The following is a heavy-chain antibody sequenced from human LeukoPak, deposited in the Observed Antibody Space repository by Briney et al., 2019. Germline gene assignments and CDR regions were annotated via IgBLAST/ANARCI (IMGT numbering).Heavy chain of an antibody. CDR3: ARGNEWAFDY. D-gene: IGHD1-26*01. CDR2: IITDGSST. J-gene: IGHJ4*02. V-gene: IGHV3-74*01. CDR1: GFTFSSYW. Sequence: VGSLRLSCAAAGFTFSSYWMHWVRQAPGKGLVWVSRIITDGSSTIYADSVKGRFPISTDNAKNTLYLQMNSLRAEDTAVYACARGNEWAFDYWAQGTLVTVSS.